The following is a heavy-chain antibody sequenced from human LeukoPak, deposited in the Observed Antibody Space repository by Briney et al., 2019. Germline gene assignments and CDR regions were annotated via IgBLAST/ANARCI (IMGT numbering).Heavy chain of an antibody. J-gene: IGHJ4*02. CDR2: IKQDGSEK. V-gene: IGHV3-7*01. CDR3: ARDNSLYGSGSYRHDY. D-gene: IGHD3-10*01. Sequence: GGSLRLSCAASGFTFGSYWMSWVRQAPGRGLEWVANIKQDGSEKYYVDSVKGRFTISRDNAKNSLYLRMNSLRAEDTAVYYCARDNSLYGSGSYRHDYWGQGTLDTVSS. CDR1: GFTFGSYW.